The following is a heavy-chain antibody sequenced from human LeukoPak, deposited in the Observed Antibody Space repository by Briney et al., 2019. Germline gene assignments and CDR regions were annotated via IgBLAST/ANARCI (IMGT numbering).Heavy chain of an antibody. CDR1: GFTVSSNY. V-gene: IGHV3-53*01. J-gene: IGHJ4*02. CDR3: ASDSLVGPPGYSFY. D-gene: IGHD2-15*01. Sequence: GGSLRLSCAASGFTVSSNYMSWVRQAPGKGLEWVSVIYSGGSTYYADSVKGRFTISRDNSKSTLYLQMNSLRAEDTAVYYCASDSLVGPPGYSFYWGQGTLVTVSS. CDR2: IYSGGST.